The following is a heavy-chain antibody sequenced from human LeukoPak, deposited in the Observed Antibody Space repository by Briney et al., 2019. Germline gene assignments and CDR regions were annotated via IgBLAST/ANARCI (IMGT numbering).Heavy chain of an antibody. J-gene: IGHJ6*02. CDR3: ARGVSPVLRYFDWLSPDYYYYGMDV. CDR1: GGSFSGYY. Sequence: SGTLSLTCAVYGGSFSGYYWSWIRQPPGKGLEWIGEINHSGSTNYNPSLKSRVTISVDTSKNQFSLKLSSVTAADTAVYYCARGVSPVLRYFDWLSPDYYYYGMDVWGQGTTVTVSS. V-gene: IGHV4-34*01. CDR2: INHSGST. D-gene: IGHD3-9*01.